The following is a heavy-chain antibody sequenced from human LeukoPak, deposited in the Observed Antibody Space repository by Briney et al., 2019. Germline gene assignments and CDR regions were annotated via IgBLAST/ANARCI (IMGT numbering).Heavy chain of an antibody. CDR2: IIPIFGTA. V-gene: IGHV1-69*13. Sequence: ASVKVSCKASGGTFSSYAISWVRQAPGQGLEWMGGIIPIFGTANYAQKFQGRVTITADESTSTAYMELSSLRSEDTAVYYCARGPRVFGVPAATYYFDYWGRGTLVTVSS. D-gene: IGHD2-2*01. CDR1: GGTFSSYA. J-gene: IGHJ4*02. CDR3: ARGPRVFGVPAATYYFDY.